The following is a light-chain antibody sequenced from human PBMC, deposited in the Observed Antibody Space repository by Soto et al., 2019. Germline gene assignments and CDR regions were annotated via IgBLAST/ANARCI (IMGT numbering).Light chain of an antibody. CDR2: EVS. CDR3: SLYTSSSTNV. J-gene: IGLJ1*01. Sequence: QSVLTQPASVSGSPGQSITISCTGTSSDVGGYNYVSWYQQHPGKAPKLMIYEVSNRPSGVSNRFSGSKSGNTASLTISGLQAEDEAHYYCSLYTSSSTNVFGTGTKVTVL. CDR1: SSDVGGYNY. V-gene: IGLV2-14*01.